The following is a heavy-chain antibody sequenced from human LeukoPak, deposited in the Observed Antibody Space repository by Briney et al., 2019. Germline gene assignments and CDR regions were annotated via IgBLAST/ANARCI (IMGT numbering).Heavy chain of an antibody. CDR2: MNPNSGNT. V-gene: IGHV1-8*03. CDR3: ATGPPALLVDY. J-gene: IGHJ4*02. Sequence: ASVKVSCKASGYTFTSYDINWVRQATGQGLEWMGWMNPNSGNTGYAQKFQGRVTITRNTSISTAYMELSSLRSEDTAVYCCATGPPALLVDYWGQGTLVTVSS. CDR1: GYTFTSYD.